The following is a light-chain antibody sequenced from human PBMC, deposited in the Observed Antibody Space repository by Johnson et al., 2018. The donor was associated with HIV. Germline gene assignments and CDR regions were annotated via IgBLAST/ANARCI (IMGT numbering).Light chain of an antibody. J-gene: IGLJ1*01. CDR1: SSNIGNNY. V-gene: IGLV1-51*02. CDR2: ENN. CDR3: GTWDSSLSAYV. Sequence: QAVLTQPPSVSAAPGQKVTISCSGSSSNIGNNYVSWYQQLPGTAPKLLIYENNKRPSGIPDRFSGSKSGTSATLGITGLQTGDGAEYYCGTWDSSLSAYVVGTVTKVTVL.